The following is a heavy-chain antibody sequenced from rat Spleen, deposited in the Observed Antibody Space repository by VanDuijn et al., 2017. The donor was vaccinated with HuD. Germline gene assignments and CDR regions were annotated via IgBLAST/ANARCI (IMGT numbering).Heavy chain of an antibody. CDR2: ISYDNYSS. V-gene: IGHV5-29*01. CDR3: ARQGTRWYYFDH. CDR1: GFIFSDYY. D-gene: IGHD1-12*01. J-gene: IGHJ2*01. Sequence: EVQLVESDGGLVQPGRSLKLSCAASGFIFSDYYMAWVRQAPTKGLESVATISYDNYSSYYRYSVKGRFTISSANAKSTIYLQMDSLRSEDTATYYCARQGTRWYYFDHWGQGVMVTVSS.